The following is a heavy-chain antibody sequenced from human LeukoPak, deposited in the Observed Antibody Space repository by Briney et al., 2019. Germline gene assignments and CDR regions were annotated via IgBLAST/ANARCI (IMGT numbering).Heavy chain of an antibody. D-gene: IGHD6-13*01. CDR3: AREYRGGSSWSIYYGMDV. Sequence: GGSLRLSCAASGFTFSDYYMSWIRQAPGKGLEGVSYISSSGSTIYYADSVKGRFTISRDNAKNSLYLQMNSLRAEDTAVYYCAREYRGGSSWSIYYGMDVWGQGTTVTVSS. J-gene: IGHJ6*02. CDR1: GFTFSDYY. V-gene: IGHV3-11*01. CDR2: ISSSGSTI.